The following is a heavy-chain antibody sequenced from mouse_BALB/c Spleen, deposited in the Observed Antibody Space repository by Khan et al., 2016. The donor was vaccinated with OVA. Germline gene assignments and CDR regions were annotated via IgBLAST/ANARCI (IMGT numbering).Heavy chain of an antibody. CDR1: GFSLTNYG. CDR3: ARQPYYHYNIMDY. J-gene: IGHJ4*01. D-gene: IGHD2-10*01. CDR2: IWSDGST. Sequence: VELVESGPGLAAPSQSLSITCTISGFSLTNYGVHWIRQPPGKGLEWLVVIWSDGSTTYNSALQSRLTITKDNSQSQVFLKMNGLQPDDTAIYFCARQPYYHYNIMDYWGQGTSVTVSS. V-gene: IGHV2-6-1*01.